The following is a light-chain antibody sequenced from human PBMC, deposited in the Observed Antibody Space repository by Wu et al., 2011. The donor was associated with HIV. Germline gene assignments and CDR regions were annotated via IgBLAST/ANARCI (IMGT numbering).Light chain of an antibody. CDR2: CI. CDR1: QAISRY. CDR3: QKYNDAPWT. Sequence: CRASQAISRYLAWYQQKPRESPSAPDLCCIHFAVRVPSRFSGSGSGTGFTLTINSLLLEDAATYYCQKYNDAPWTFGQGTKVEIK. V-gene: IGKV1-27*01. J-gene: IGKJ1*01.